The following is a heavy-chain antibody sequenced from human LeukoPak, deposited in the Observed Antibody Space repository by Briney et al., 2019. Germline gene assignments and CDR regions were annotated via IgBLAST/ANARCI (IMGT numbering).Heavy chain of an antibody. D-gene: IGHD6-13*01. CDR2: TNTNSGNP. Sequence: GASVKVSCKASGYTFTSYAMNWVRQAPGQGLEWMGWTNTNSGNPTYVQDFTGRFVFSLDTSVSTAYLQISSLKAEDTAVYYCARVSLAADGNDAFEIWGQGTMVTVSS. V-gene: IGHV7-4-1*02. CDR1: GYTFTSYA. CDR3: ARVSLAADGNDAFEI. J-gene: IGHJ3*02.